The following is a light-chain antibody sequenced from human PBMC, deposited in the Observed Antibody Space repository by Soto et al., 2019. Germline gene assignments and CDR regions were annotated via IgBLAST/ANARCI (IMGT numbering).Light chain of an antibody. CDR3: QSYDSSLYGYV. V-gene: IGLV1-40*01. CDR2: ANS. Sequence: QSVLRQPHSVCRAPGQRVTISCAGSSSSIGAGYDVHWYQQLPGAAPKLLIYANSNRPSGVPDRFSGSKSGTSASLAITGLQAEDEADYYCQSYDSSLYGYVFGSGSKVTVL. CDR1: SSSIGAGYD. J-gene: IGLJ1*01.